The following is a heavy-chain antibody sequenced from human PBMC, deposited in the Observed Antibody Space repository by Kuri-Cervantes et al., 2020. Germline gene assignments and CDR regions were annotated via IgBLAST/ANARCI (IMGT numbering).Heavy chain of an antibody. Sequence: QTLSLTCAVYGGSFSGYYWSWIRQPPVKGLEWIGEINHSGSTNYNPSLRNRVAILVDTSKNQFSLKLSSVTAADTAVYYCAREGGDWFDPWGQGTLVTVSS. CDR3: AREGGDWFDP. D-gene: IGHD3-16*01. CDR2: INHSGST. J-gene: IGHJ5*02. V-gene: IGHV4-34*09. CDR1: GGSFSGYY.